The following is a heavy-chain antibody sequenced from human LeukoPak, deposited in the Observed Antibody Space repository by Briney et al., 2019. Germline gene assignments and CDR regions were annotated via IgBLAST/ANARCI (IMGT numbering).Heavy chain of an antibody. CDR3: AREVWGTNWNDARALDI. Sequence: SETLSLTCTVSGGSISSYYWSWIRQPPGKGLEWIGYIYYSGSTNYNPSLKSRVTISVDTSKNQFSLKLSSVTAADTAVYYCAREVWGTNWNDARALDIWGQGTMVTVSS. J-gene: IGHJ3*02. CDR2: IYYSGST. V-gene: IGHV4-59*01. CDR1: GGSISSYY. D-gene: IGHD1-1*01.